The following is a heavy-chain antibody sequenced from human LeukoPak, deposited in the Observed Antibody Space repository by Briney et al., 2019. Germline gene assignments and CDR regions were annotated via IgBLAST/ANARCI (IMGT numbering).Heavy chain of an antibody. Sequence: SETLSLTCAVYGVSFSGYYWSWIRQPPGKGLEWLGEINHSGSTNYNSSLKSRVTISVHTSNNHFSLKLSSVTAADTAVYYCARQGRSSWFWNYWGQGTLVTVSS. D-gene: IGHD6-13*01. CDR2: INHSGST. CDR3: ARQGRSSWFWNY. CDR1: GVSFSGYY. V-gene: IGHV4-34*01. J-gene: IGHJ4*02.